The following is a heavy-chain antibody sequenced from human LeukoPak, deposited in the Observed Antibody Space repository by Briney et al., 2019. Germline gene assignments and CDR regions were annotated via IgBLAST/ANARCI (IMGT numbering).Heavy chain of an antibody. Sequence: GGSLRLSCAASGFTFSSYDMHWVRPGTEKGLEWVSAIGTASDTYYPGSVKGRFTTSRENAKNSLYLQMNSLRVGDTGVYYCARGRGWGTFDIWGQGTMVTVSS. CDR1: GFTFSSYD. V-gene: IGHV3-13*04. CDR3: ARGRGWGTFDI. D-gene: IGHD3-10*01. J-gene: IGHJ3*02. CDR2: IGTASDT.